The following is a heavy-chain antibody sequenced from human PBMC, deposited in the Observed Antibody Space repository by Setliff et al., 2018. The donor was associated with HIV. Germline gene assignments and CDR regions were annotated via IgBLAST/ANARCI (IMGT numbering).Heavy chain of an antibody. J-gene: IGHJ3*02. CDR1: GYTFTTYD. CDR3: ARDQTGIAAAAFGGGSAWSDEGFDI. V-gene: IGHV1-18*01. CDR2: ISPYNGHT. Sequence: ASVKVSCKASGYTFTTYDITWVRQAPGQGLEWLGWISPYNGHTNFAQKFQGRVTFTTDESTSTAYMELSSLSSEDTAVYYCARDQTGIAAAAFGGGSAWSDEGFDIWGQGTMVTVS. D-gene: IGHD6-13*01.